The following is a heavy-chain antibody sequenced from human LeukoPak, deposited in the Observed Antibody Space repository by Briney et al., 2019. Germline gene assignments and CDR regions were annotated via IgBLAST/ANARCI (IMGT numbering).Heavy chain of an antibody. Sequence: SETLSLTCTVSGGSISSGSYYWSWIRQPAGKGLEWIGRIYTSGSTNYNPSLKSRVTISVDTSKNQFSLKLSSVTAADTAVYYCARGVYDDYERYSDLWGRGSLVTVSS. D-gene: IGHD4-17*01. CDR3: ARGVYDDYERYSDL. V-gene: IGHV4-61*02. CDR2: IYTSGST. J-gene: IGHJ2*01. CDR1: GGSISSGSYY.